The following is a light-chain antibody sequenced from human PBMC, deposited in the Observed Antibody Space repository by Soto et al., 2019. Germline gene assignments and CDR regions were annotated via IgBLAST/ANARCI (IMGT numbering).Light chain of an antibody. J-gene: IGKJ5*01. CDR3: QQYDDLFIT. Sequence: DIPMTQSPSSQSASVGDRVTITCQASQDIRNYLNWYQQKPGKAPKLLIYDASNLETGVPSRFSASGSGTDFTFTISSLQPEDIATYYCQQYDDLFITFGQGTRLEIE. CDR1: QDIRNY. CDR2: DAS. V-gene: IGKV1-33*01.